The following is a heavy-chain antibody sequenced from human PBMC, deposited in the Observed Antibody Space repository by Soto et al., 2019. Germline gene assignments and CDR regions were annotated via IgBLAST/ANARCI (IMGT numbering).Heavy chain of an antibody. CDR2: FYSSGSI. D-gene: IGHD4-4*01. CDR3: ARRYSNGTGWFQP. V-gene: IGHV4-31*03. CDR1: GYSITAGGYY. J-gene: IGHJ5*02. Sequence: PSETLSLTCFVSGYSITAGGYYWSWIRHHPGKGLEWIGSFYSSGSIIYNPSLRSGVSISGDTSSNHFYMRLTSVTAADTPRSDGARRYSNGTGWFQPWRQGTLVIVSS.